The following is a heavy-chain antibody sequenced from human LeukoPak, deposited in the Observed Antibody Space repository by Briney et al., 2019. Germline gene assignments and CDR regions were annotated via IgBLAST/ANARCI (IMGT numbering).Heavy chain of an antibody. D-gene: IGHD2-2*01. V-gene: IGHV1-24*01. Sequence: ASVKVSCKVSGYTLTVLSMHWVRQAPGKGLEWMGGFDPEDGETIYAQKFQGRVTMTEDTSTDTAYMELSSLRSEDTAVYYCATFDPERTPFFDYWGQGTLVTVSS. CDR1: GYTLTVLS. CDR3: ATFDPERTPFFDY. CDR2: FDPEDGET. J-gene: IGHJ4*02.